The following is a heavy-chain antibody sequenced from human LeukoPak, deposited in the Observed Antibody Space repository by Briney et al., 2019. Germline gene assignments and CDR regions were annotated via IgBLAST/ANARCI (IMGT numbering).Heavy chain of an antibody. D-gene: IGHD2-2*01. CDR2: INPSTGST. J-gene: IGHJ5*02. V-gene: IGHV1-46*01. CDR3: ARDGGYCSTTTCYAGGLHWFDP. Sequence: ASVKVSCKASGYTFTGYYIHWVRQAPGQGLEWMGIINPSTGSTTYAQKFQGRVTMTRDTSTSTVYMELRSPRSEDTALYYCARDGGYCSTTTCYAGGLHWFDPWGQGSLVTVSS. CDR1: GYTFTGYY.